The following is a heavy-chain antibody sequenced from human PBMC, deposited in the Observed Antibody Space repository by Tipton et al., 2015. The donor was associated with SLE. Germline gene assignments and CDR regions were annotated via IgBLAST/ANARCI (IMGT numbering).Heavy chain of an antibody. Sequence: TLSLTCTVSGGSISSYYWSWIRQPPGKGLEWIGYIYYSGSTNYNPSLKGRVTISVDTSKNQFSLKLSSVTAADTAVYYCARLDYYDSRGNYFDYWGQGTLVTVSS. CDR3: ARLDYYDSRGNYFDY. V-gene: IGHV4-59*01. J-gene: IGHJ4*02. CDR1: GGSISSYY. CDR2: IYYSGST. D-gene: IGHD3-22*01.